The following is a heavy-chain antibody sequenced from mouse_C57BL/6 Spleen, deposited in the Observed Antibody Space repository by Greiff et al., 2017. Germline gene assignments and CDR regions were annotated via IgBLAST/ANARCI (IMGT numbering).Heavy chain of an antibody. CDR3: ARGRQLPFWDY. D-gene: IGHD3-2*01. CDR1: GYTFTSYW. Sequence: QLQQPGAELVKPGASVKMSCKASGYTFTSYWITWVKQRPGQGLEWIGDIYPGSGSTNYNEKFKSKATLTVDTSSSTAYMQLSRLKSEDAAVYYCARGRQLPFWDYWGQGTTLTVSS. V-gene: IGHV1-55*01. J-gene: IGHJ2*01. CDR2: IYPGSGST.